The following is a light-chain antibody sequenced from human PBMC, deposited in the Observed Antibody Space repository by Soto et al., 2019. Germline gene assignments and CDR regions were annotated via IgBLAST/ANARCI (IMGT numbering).Light chain of an antibody. Sequence: QLVLTQSPSAAASLGASVKLTCTLTSGHSRYTIAWHQQQPGKSPRYLMTVNSDGSHNKGDGIPDRFSGSSSGAERYLTISSLQSEDEADYYCQTWGTGIPFGGGTKVTVL. CDR2: VNSDGSH. J-gene: IGLJ2*01. CDR1: SGHSRYT. CDR3: QTWGTGIP. V-gene: IGLV4-69*01.